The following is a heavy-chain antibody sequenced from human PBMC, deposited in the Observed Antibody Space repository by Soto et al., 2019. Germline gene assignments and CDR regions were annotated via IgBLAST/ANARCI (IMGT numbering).Heavy chain of an antibody. CDR1: GFTFSSYG. J-gene: IGHJ6*02. Sequence: HPGGSLRLSCAASGFTFSSYGMHWVRQAPGKGLEWVAVISYDGSNKYYADSVKGRFTISRDNSKNTLYLQMNSLRAEDTAVYYCAKCIMRHIVVVTAISGSGMDVWGQGTTVTVSS. CDR3: AKCIMRHIVVVTAISGSGMDV. CDR2: ISYDGSNK. V-gene: IGHV3-30*18. D-gene: IGHD2-21*02.